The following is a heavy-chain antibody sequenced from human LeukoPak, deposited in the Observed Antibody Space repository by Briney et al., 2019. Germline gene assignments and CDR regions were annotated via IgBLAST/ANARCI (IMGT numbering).Heavy chain of an antibody. CDR1: GGSISSSYSY. CDR2: IYYSGST. Sequence: PSETLSLTCTVSGGSISSSYSYWGWIRQPPGKGLEWIGNIYYSGSTYYSPSLTSRVTMSVDRSRNQFSLKLTSVTAADTAVYYCARQKWEQQGRDYYFNGLDVWGPGTTVIVSS. CDR3: ARQKWEQQGRDYYFNGLDV. V-gene: IGHV4-39*07. J-gene: IGHJ6*02. D-gene: IGHD1/OR15-1a*01.